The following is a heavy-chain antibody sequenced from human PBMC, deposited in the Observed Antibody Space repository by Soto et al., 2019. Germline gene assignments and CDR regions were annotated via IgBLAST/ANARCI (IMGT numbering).Heavy chain of an antibody. CDR2: LIPVFGSP. CDR1: GGTFSKDA. CDR3: PRVFAYASELGKPRFYSIDV. V-gene: IGHV1-69*01. J-gene: IGHJ6*03. Sequence: QVQLVQSGAEVKKPGSSVTVSCKTSGGTFSKDAINWVRQAPGQGLEWMGLLIPVFGSPIYAQKFQGRIRITADESASTAFRNLSSLRSEDSDVYYCPRVFAYASELGKPRFYSIDVRGQGTTVSVSS. D-gene: IGHD3-10*02.